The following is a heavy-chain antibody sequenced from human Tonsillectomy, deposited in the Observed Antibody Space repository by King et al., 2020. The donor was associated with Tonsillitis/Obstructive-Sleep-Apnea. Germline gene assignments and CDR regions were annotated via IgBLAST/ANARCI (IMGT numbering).Heavy chain of an antibody. V-gene: IGHV4-34*01. Sequence: VQLQQWGAGLLKPSETLSLTCAVYGGSFNAYYWSWIRQPPGKGLEWIGEINHSGSTNYNPSLKSRVTISVDTSKNQFSLNLSSVTAADTAVYYCARVDYGGDSAIWGQGTLLTVSS. CDR3: ARVDYGGDSAI. CDR1: GGSFNAYY. D-gene: IGHD4-23*01. CDR2: INHSGST. J-gene: IGHJ4*02.